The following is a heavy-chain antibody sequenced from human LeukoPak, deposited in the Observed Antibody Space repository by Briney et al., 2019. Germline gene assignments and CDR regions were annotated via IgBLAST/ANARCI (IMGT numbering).Heavy chain of an antibody. V-gene: IGHV3-33*01. J-gene: IGHJ4*02. CDR1: GFTFSTYG. CDR3: ARDTRNSGYDPG. CDR2: IRYDGSNK. Sequence: PGRSLRLSCAASGFTFSTYGIHWVRQAPGKGLEWVAFIRYDGSNKFYADSVKGRFTISRDNAKNTLYLQMNSLRAEDTAVYYCARDTRNSGYDPGWGQGTLVTVSS. D-gene: IGHD5-12*01.